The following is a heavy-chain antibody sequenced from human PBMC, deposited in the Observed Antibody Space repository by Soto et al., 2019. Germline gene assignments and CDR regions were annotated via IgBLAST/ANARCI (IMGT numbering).Heavy chain of an antibody. D-gene: IGHD4-4*01. Sequence: NPSETLRLTCAVCGGRFTSNNCSTWVRQPPRQGLARIGEIYRTVSTNYNPSLKRRVTISLDKSKNQFSLKVTSLTAADTAVYCCGSRNPETYFEYWGQRTLVTICS. CDR3: GSRNPETYFEY. CDR1: GGRFTSNNC. J-gene: IGHJ4*02. V-gene: IGHV4-4*01. CDR2: IYRTVST.